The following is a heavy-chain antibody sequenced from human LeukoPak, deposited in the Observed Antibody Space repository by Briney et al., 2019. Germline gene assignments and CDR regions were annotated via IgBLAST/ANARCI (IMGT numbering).Heavy chain of an antibody. J-gene: IGHJ3*02. CDR3: AKSNGYGLVDI. Sequence: SETLSLTCAVYGGSFSGYYWTWIRQPPGKGLEWIGEINHSGSTDYNPSLKSRVTISVDTSKNQFSLKLNSVTAADTAVYYCAKSNGYGLVDIWGQGTMVTVSS. V-gene: IGHV4-34*01. CDR1: GGSFSGYY. CDR2: INHSGST. D-gene: IGHD3-10*01.